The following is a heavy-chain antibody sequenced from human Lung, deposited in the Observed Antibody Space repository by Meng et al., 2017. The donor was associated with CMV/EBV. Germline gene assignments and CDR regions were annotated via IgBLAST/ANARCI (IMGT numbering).Heavy chain of an antibody. CDR1: GCSISGSNW. CDR3: ARVGQWLPIDY. Sequence: QMEESGQGLGTASGTLAVTRAVSGCSISGSNWWSWVRQPPGKGLEWIGEIYHSGSTNYNPSLKSRVTISVDKSKNQFSLNLSSVTAADTAVYYCARVGQWLPIDYWGQGTLVTVSS. V-gene: IGHV4-4*02. J-gene: IGHJ4*02. D-gene: IGHD6-19*01. CDR2: IYHSGST.